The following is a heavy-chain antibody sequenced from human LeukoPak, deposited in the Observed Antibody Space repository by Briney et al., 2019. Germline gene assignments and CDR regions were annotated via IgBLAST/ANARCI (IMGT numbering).Heavy chain of an antibody. CDR1: GGSISSSY. J-gene: IGHJ4*02. CDR2: ISNSGST. D-gene: IGHD3-10*01. Sequence: SETLSLTCTVSGGSISSSYWSWIRQPPGKGLEWIGYISNSGSTSYNPSLKSRVTISLDTSRNQFSLKLTSVTAADTAVYYCAKTASGGHYNYFDSWGQGTLVTVTS. CDR3: AKTASGGHYNYFDS. V-gene: IGHV4-59*01.